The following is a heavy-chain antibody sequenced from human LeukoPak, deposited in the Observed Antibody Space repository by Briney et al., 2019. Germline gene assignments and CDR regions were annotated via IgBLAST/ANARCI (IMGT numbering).Heavy chain of an antibody. CDR1: GFTFTDTY. CDR3: AALRRDTAAATWGLGHYYYYYMDV. V-gene: IGHV3-11*04. Sequence: GGSLRLSCAVSGFTFTDTYMTWIRQAPGKGLESLSYISPSGTDISYADSVKGRFTISRDNSKNTLYLQMNSLRAEDTAVYYCAALRRDTAAATWGLGHYYYYYMDVWGKGTTVTVSS. D-gene: IGHD6-13*01. CDR2: ISPSGTDI. J-gene: IGHJ6*03.